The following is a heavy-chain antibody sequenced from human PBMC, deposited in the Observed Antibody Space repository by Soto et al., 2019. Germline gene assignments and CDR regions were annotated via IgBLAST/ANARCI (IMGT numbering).Heavy chain of an antibody. Sequence: PSQTLSLTCAISGDSVSSNSAAWNWIRQSPSRGLEWLGRTHYRSKWYSDYAVSVKSRITIKQDTSKNQFSLQLISVTPDNTAFYYCARANEAAAGFFFDYWGQGALVTVSS. CDR3: ARANEAAAGFFFDY. J-gene: IGHJ4*02. D-gene: IGHD6-13*01. V-gene: IGHV6-1*01. CDR1: GDSVSSNSAA. CDR2: THYRSKWYS.